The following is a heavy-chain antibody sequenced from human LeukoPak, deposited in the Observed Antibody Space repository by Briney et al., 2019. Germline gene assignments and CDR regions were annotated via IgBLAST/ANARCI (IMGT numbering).Heavy chain of an antibody. D-gene: IGHD3-9*01. CDR2: IKQDGSEE. V-gene: IGHV3-7*01. J-gene: IGHJ3*02. CDR1: GFTFSSYW. CDR3: ARDLLRYFDWQRADAFDI. Sequence: PGGSLRLSCAASGFTFSSYWMNWVRQAPGKGLEWVANIKQDGSEEYYVDSVKGRFTISRDNAKNSLYLQMNSLRAEDTAVYYCARDLLRYFDWQRADAFDIWGQGTMVTVSS.